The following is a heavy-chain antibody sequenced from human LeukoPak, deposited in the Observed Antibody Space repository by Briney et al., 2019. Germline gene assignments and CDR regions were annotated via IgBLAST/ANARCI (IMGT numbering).Heavy chain of an antibody. V-gene: IGHV4-34*01. J-gene: IGHJ4*02. CDR1: GGSFSGYY. CDR2: INHSGST. Sequence: SETLSLTCAVYGGSFSGYYWSWIRQPPGKGLEWIAEINHSGSTNYNPSLKSRVTISVDTSKNQFSLKLSSVTAADTAVYYCARGEFWVRPFDYWGQGTLVTVSS. CDR3: ARGEFWVRPFDY. D-gene: IGHD3-3*01.